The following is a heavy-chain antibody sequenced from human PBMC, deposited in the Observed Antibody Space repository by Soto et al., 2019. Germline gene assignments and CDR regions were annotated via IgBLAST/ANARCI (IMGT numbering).Heavy chain of an antibody. D-gene: IGHD6-19*01. V-gene: IGHV3-23*01. CDR1: GFTFSSYS. CDR3: AKGVPGIAVAGTGYFQH. Sequence: GGSLRLSCAASGFTFSSYSMNWVRQAPGKGLEWVSYISGSGDSTYYADSVKGRFTISRDNSKNTLYLQMNSLRAEDTAVYYCAKGVPGIAVAGTGYFQHWGQGTLVTVSS. J-gene: IGHJ1*01. CDR2: ISGSGDST.